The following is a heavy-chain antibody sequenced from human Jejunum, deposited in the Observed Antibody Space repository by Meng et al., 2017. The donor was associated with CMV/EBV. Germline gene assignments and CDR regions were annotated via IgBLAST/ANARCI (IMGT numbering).Heavy chain of an antibody. J-gene: IGHJ5*02. CDR2: ITAAKTDT. V-gene: IGHV1-3*01. CDR3: ARDHRSDGSSYSLDP. Sequence: SEYIFINYAMHWVRQAPGQRLEWMGWITAAKTDTIYSQKFQGRVTISRDTSANTAYMELSSLTSEDTAIYYCARDHRSDGSSYSLDPWGQGTLVTVSS. D-gene: IGHD2-15*01. CDR1: EYIFINYA.